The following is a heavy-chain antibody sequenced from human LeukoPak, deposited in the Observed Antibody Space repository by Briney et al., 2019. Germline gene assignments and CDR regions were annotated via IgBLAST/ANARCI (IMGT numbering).Heavy chain of an antibody. CDR1: GFTFSSYG. J-gene: IGHJ4*02. Sequence: HPGGSLRLSCAASGFTFSSYGMHWVRQAPAKGLEWVANIKQDGSEKYYVDSVKGRFTISRDNAKNSLYLQMNSLRAEDTAVYYCARVIHYWGQGTLVTVSS. CDR3: ARVIHY. CDR2: IKQDGSEK. V-gene: IGHV3-7*01.